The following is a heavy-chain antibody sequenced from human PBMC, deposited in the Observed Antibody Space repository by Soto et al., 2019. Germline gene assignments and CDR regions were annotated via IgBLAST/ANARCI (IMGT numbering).Heavy chain of an antibody. CDR3: ALSSGDWNHDY. CDR1: GYTFADDA. CDR2: INIYNGNT. D-gene: IGHD2-21*02. V-gene: IGHV1-18*01. J-gene: IGHJ4*02. Sequence: QVQVVQSGAEVKKPGASVKVSCKAPGYTFADDAISWVRQAPGQGLEWMGWINIYNGNTNYAQKFQGRVTMTADTSTNTAYMDLRTLRSDDTAMYYCALSSGDWNHDYWGQGTLVTVSS.